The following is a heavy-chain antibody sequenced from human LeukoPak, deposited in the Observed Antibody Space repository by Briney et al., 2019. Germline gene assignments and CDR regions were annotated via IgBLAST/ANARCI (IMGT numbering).Heavy chain of an antibody. V-gene: IGHV1-2*02. Sequence: ASVTVSFTSSVYIFTFYWIHWVRQAPGQGGEGMGFINANSGNTNYAQKFQGRVPMTRDTSITTAYMELSSLTADDTAVYYCAREMRPATTTLFAYWGQGTQVTVSS. J-gene: IGHJ4*02. CDR3: AREMRPATTTLFAY. CDR1: VYIFTFYW. CDR2: INANSGNT. D-gene: IGHD1-1*01.